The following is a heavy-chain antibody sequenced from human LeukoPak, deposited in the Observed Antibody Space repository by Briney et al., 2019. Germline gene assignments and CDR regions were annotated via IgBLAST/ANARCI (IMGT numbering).Heavy chain of an antibody. Sequence: SETLSLTCTVSGGSISSGGYYWSWIRQHPGKGLEWIGYIYYSGSTYYNPSLKSRVTMSVDTSKNQFSLRLSSVTAADTAVYYCARVDGGSGWYYFDYWGQGTLVTVSS. J-gene: IGHJ4*02. CDR1: GGSISSGGYY. V-gene: IGHV4-31*03. D-gene: IGHD6-19*01. CDR3: ARVDGGSGWYYFDY. CDR2: IYYSGST.